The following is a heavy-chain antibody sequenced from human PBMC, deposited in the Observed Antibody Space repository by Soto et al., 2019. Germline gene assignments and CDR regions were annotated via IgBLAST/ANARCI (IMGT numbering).Heavy chain of an antibody. V-gene: IGHV2-5*02. CDR2: IYWDDDK. J-gene: IGHJ4*02. CDR1: GFSLSTSGVC. Sequence: QITLKESGPTLVKPTQTLTLTCTFSGFSLSTSGVCVGWIRQPPGKALEWLALIYWDDDKRYSPSLKSRLTITKDTSKNQVVLTMTNMDPVDTATYYCARHDYGDYYFDYWGQGTLVTVSS. D-gene: IGHD4-17*01. CDR3: ARHDYGDYYFDY.